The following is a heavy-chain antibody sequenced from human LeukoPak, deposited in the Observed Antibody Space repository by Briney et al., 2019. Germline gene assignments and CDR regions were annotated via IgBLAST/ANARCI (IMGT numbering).Heavy chain of an antibody. Sequence: GGSLRLSCAASGFTVSSNYMSWVREAPGKGLEWVSVIYSGGSTYYADSVKGRFTISRDNSKNTLYLQMNSLRAEDTAVYYCARASNTRIAAAGYDDYWGQGTLVTVSS. CDR3: ARASNTRIAAAGYDDY. CDR1: GFTVSSNY. V-gene: IGHV3-66*01. D-gene: IGHD6-13*01. CDR2: IYSGGST. J-gene: IGHJ4*02.